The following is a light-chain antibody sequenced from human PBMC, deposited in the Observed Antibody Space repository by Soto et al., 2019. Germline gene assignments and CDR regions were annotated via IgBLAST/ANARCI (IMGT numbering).Light chain of an antibody. CDR1: QSISSY. J-gene: IGKJ1*01. V-gene: IGKV1-39*01. Sequence: DIQMTQSPSSLSASVGDRVTITCRASQSISSYLNWYQQKPGKAPKLLIHAASSLQSGVPSRIGGSGSGTDFTLTISSLQPEDFATYYCQQSYSTPWTFGQGTKVEIK. CDR2: AAS. CDR3: QQSYSTPWT.